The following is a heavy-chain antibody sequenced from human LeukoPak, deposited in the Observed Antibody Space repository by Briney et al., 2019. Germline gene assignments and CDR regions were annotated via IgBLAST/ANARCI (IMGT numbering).Heavy chain of an antibody. J-gene: IGHJ3*02. CDR2: TGSTGVSA. V-gene: IGHV3-23*01. CDR3: ARDRIQLWSLDAFDI. CDR1: GFTLSSYA. Sequence: PGGSLRLSCAASGFTLSSYAMNWVRQAPGKGLEWVSATGSTGVSAFYADSVKGRLTISRDNSKNTLYLQMNSLRAEDTAVYYCARDRIQLWSLDAFDIWGQGTMVTVSS. D-gene: IGHD5-18*01.